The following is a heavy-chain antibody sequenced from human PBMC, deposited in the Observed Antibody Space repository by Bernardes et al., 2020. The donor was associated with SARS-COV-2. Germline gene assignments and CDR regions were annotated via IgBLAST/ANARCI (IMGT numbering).Heavy chain of an antibody. D-gene: IGHD2-2*01. CDR3: ARESTPVLRAIGY. V-gene: IGHV1-18*01. CDR2: ISAYNGNI. CDR1: GYSFSSYG. Sequence: ASVKVSCKASGYSFSSYGIIWVRQAPGQGLEWMGWISAYNGNIDYAQKLQGRVTMTTDTSANTGYMDLRSLRSDDTAVYYCARESTPVLRAIGYWGQRTLVTVSA. J-gene: IGHJ4*02.